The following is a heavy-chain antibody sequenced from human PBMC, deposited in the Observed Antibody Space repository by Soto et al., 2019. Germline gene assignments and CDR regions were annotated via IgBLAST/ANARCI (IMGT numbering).Heavy chain of an antibody. D-gene: IGHD3-22*01. CDR1: GYSFSCYL. V-gene: IGHV5-10-1*01. J-gene: IGHJ4*02. CDR3: ARQIYDSDSGPNFQYYFDS. Sequence: GEALKLSSTGPGYSFSCYLITCVRQIPGKGLEWMGRIDPSDSQTYYSPSFRGHVTISAAKSITTVFLQWSSLRASDTAMYYCARQIYDSDSGPNFQYYFDSWGQGTLVTVSS. CDR2: IDPSDSQT.